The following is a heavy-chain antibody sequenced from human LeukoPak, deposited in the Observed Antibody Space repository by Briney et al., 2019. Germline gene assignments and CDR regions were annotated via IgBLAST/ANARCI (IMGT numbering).Heavy chain of an antibody. Sequence: SETLSLTCTVSGGSISSYYWSWIRQPPGKGLEWIGYIYYSGSTYYNPSLKSRVTISVDTSKNQFSLKLSSVTAADTAVYYCARDAIAAVLSYWGQGTLVTVSS. CDR3: ARDAIAAVLSY. CDR1: GGSISSYY. V-gene: IGHV4-59*12. J-gene: IGHJ4*02. D-gene: IGHD6-13*01. CDR2: IYYSGST.